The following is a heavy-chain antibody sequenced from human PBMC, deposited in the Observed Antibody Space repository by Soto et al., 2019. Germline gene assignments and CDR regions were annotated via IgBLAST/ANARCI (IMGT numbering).Heavy chain of an antibody. CDR3: ARARRDAMVRGVITKDFDY. CDR2: ISAYNGNT. D-gene: IGHD3-10*01. Sequence: QVQLVQSGAEVKKPGASVKVSCKASGYTFTSYRISWVRQAPGQGLEWMGWISAYNGNTNYAQKLQGRVTMTTDTSTSTAYMELRSLRSDDTAVYYCARARRDAMVRGVITKDFDYWGQGTLVTVSS. V-gene: IGHV1-18*01. J-gene: IGHJ4*02. CDR1: GYTFTSYR.